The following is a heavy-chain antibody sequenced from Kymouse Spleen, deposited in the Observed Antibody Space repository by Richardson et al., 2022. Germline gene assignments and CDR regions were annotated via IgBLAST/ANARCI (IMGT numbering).Heavy chain of an antibody. CDR3: ARDGYGSGSYLDYFDY. V-gene: IGHV4-34*01. J-gene: IGHJ4*02. Sequence: QVQLQQWGAGLLKPSETLSLTCAVYGGSFSGYYWSWIRQPPGKGLEWIGEINHSGSTNYNPSLKSRVTISVDTSKNQFSLKLSSVTAADTAVYYCARDGYGSGSYLDYFDYWGQGTLVTVSS. D-gene: IGHD3-10*01. CDR2: INHSGST. CDR1: GGSFSGYY.